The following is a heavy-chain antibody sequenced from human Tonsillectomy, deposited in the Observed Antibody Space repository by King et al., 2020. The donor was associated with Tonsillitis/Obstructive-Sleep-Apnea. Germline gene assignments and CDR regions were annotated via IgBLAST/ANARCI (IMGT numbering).Heavy chain of an antibody. J-gene: IGHJ3*02. CDR3: ARLTGEDAFDI. D-gene: IGHD7-27*01. CDR1: GGSISSSSYY. V-gene: IGHV4-39*01. CDR2: IYYSGST. Sequence: LQLQESGPGLVKPSETLSLTCTVSGGSISSSSYYWGWIRQPPGKGLEWIGNIYYSGSTYYNPSLKSRVTISVDTSKNQFSLKLSSVTAADTAVYYCARLTGEDAFDIWGQGRMVTVSS.